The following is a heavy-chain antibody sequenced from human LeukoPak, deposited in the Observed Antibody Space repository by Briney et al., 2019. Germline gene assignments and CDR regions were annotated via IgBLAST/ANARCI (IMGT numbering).Heavy chain of an antibody. D-gene: IGHD5-12*01. V-gene: IGHV3-23*01. Sequence: GGPLRLSCAASGFTFSSYAMSWVRQAPGKGVEWVSAISGSGGSTYYADSVKGRFTISRDNSKNTLYLQMNSARAEDTAVYYCAKDAWLVYFPFDDWGQGTLVTVSS. CDR3: AKDAWLVYFPFDD. CDR1: GFTFSSYA. J-gene: IGHJ4*02. CDR2: ISGSGGST.